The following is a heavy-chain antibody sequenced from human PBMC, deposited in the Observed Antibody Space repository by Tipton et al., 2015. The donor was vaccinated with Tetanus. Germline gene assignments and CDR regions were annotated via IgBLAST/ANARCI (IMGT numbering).Heavy chain of an antibody. CDR2: ISPSGGIT. CDR1: GFTFNDFY. D-gene: IGHD6-25*01. J-gene: IGHJ4*02. Sequence: SLRLSCAGSGFTFNDFYMSWVRQAPGKGPEFVSHISPSGGITYYADSVRGRFTISRDNAKSSLFLQMNNLRADDTALYYCVSGSALDYWGQGTLITVSS. V-gene: IGHV3-11*04. CDR3: VSGSALDY.